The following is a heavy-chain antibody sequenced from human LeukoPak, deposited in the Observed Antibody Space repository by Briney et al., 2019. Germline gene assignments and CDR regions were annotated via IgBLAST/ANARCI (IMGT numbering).Heavy chain of an antibody. CDR2: ISGSGNTA. CDR1: GFTFSSYA. J-gene: IGHJ4*02. V-gene: IGHV3-23*01. Sequence: GGSLRLSCAASGFTFSSYAMSWVRQAPGKGLEWVSSISGSGNTAYYADSVKGRFTLSRDNSKSTLYLQMNSLRAEDTAVYYCAIDITMIVVVPRGWGQGTLVTVSS. D-gene: IGHD3-22*01. CDR3: AIDITMIVVVPRG.